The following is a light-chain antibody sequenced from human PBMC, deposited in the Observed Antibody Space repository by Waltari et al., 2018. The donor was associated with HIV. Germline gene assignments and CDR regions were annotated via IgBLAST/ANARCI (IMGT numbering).Light chain of an antibody. Sequence: EIVMTQSPATLSVSPGERATLSCRGSQSVSSNLAWYQQKPGQAPQLLIYGASTRATRIPARFSGSGSGTKFTLTISSLQSEDFAVYYCQQYNNWPPYTFGQGTKLEIK. CDR2: GAS. J-gene: IGKJ2*01. CDR3: QQYNNWPPYT. CDR1: QSVSSN. V-gene: IGKV3-15*01.